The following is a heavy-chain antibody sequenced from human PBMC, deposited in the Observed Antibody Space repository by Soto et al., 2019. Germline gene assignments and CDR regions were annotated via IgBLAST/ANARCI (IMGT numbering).Heavy chain of an antibody. CDR2: IYHRGSA. CDR1: GASIISSNG. D-gene: IGHD1-26*01. J-gene: IGHJ6*02. Sequence: SETLSHTCAVPGASIISSNGSSWFRQPPGKGLEWIGEIYHRGSANYNPSVKSRVTISVDTSKNQSSLQLNSVTAADTAMYYCARGSRVKIPAATGRDYYYHGLDVWAQGTAVTVSS. V-gene: IGHV4-4*02. CDR3: ARGSRVKIPAATGRDYYYHGLDV.